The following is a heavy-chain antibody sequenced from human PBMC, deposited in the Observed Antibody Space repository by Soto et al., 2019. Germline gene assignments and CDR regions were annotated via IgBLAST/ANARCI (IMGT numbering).Heavy chain of an antibody. Sequence: SETLSLTCTVSGGSISSGDYYWSWIRQPPGKGLEWIGYIYYSGSTYYNPSLKSRVTISVDTSKNQFSLKLSSVTAADTAVYYCARVRDGYSSSWLKLASPDIWGQGTMVTVSS. CDR2: IYYSGST. CDR1: GGSISSGDYY. V-gene: IGHV4-30-4*01. CDR3: ARVRDGYSSSWLKLASPDI. J-gene: IGHJ3*02. D-gene: IGHD6-13*01.